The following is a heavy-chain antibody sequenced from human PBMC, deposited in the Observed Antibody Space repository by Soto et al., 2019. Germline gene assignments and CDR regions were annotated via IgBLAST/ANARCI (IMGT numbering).Heavy chain of an antibody. Sequence: PGESLEISCKGSGYSFTSYWIGWVRQMPGKGLEWMGIIYPGDSDTRYSPSFQGQVTISAXXXIXXXYXQXXXLXASDTAMYYCARSTTVKFYYGMDVWGQGTTVTVSS. V-gene: IGHV5-51*01. CDR2: IYPGDSDT. CDR3: ARSTTVKFYYGMDV. CDR1: GYSFTSYW. J-gene: IGHJ6*02. D-gene: IGHD4-17*01.